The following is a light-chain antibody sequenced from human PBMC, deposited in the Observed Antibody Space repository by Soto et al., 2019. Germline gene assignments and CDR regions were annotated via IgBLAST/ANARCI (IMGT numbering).Light chain of an antibody. CDR2: DAS. J-gene: IGKJ5*01. CDR1: ESVSRN. Sequence: ELVMTQSPATLSVSPGERATLSFGASESVSRNLAWYQQKPGQAPRLLIYDASTRATGIPDRFSGGGSGTEFTLTISSLQSEDFVVYYCQQYNSWPPITFGQGTRLE. V-gene: IGKV3-15*01. CDR3: QQYNSWPPIT.